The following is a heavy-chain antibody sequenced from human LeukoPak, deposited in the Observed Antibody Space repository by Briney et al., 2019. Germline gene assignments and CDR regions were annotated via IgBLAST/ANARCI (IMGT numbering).Heavy chain of an antibody. Sequence: SETLSLTCTVSGDSVTSSSYYWGWLRQPPGKRLEWIGSIQHTGTTFYNPSLKSRVTISVDTSKNQFSLTLNSVTAADTAVYYCARAHFIYSITWFWFDPWGQGTLVTVSS. J-gene: IGHJ5*02. CDR3: ARAHFIYSITWFWFDP. CDR1: GDSVTSSSYY. V-gene: IGHV4-39*02. CDR2: IQHTGTT. D-gene: IGHD6-13*01.